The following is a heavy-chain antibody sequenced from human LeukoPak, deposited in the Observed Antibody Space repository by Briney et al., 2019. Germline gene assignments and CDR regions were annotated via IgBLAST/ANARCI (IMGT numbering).Heavy chain of an antibody. CDR2: IKQDGSEK. J-gene: IGHJ6*02. V-gene: IGHV3-7*01. D-gene: IGHD3-22*01. CDR1: GFTFSSYW. CDR3: ARDFLYDSSAYYYYYGMDV. Sequence: GGSLRLSCAASGFTFSSYWMSWVRQAPGKGLEWVANIKQDGSEKYYVDSVKGRFTISRDNAKNSLYLQMNSLRAEDTAVYYCARDFLYDSSAYYYYYGMDVWGQGTTVTVSS.